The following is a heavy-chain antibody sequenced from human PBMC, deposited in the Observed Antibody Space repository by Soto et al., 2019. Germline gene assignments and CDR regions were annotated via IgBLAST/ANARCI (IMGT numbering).Heavy chain of an antibody. V-gene: IGHV3-23*01. D-gene: IGHD2-15*01. CDR3: AKDGYCSGCSCYRTDY. Sequence: EVQLLESGGGLVQPGGSLRLSCAASGFTFSSYAMSWVRQAPGKGLEWVSAISGSGGSTYYADSVKGRLTISRDNAKNPLYLQMNSLRAEDTAVYYCAKDGYCSGCSCYRTDYWGQGTLVTVSS. J-gene: IGHJ4*02. CDR1: GFTFSSYA. CDR2: ISGSGGST.